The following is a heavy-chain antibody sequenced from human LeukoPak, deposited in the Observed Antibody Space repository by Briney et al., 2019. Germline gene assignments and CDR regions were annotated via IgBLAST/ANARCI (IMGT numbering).Heavy chain of an antibody. CDR1: DDSVSSSRYY. Sequence: SETLSLTCTVSDDSVSSSRYYWTWIRQPPGKGLEWIGYIYHGSATYNPSLESRVTLSMDTSKNQYSLRMTSVTAADTAVYYCAREGGRQWLVSGALDSWGQGTLVTVSS. J-gene: IGHJ5*01. D-gene: IGHD6-19*01. V-gene: IGHV4-61*01. CDR2: IYHGSA. CDR3: AREGGRQWLVSGALDS.